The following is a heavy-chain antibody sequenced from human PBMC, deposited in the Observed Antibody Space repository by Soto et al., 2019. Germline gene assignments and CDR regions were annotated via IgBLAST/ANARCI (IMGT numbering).Heavy chain of an antibody. CDR2: INAGAGGT. Sequence: ASVKVSGKASGYTFSRYAIHWVRQAPGQSLEWMGWINAGAGGTVYSKKFQGRVTITRDTSASTVHMEVSSLTSEDTAVYYCARETGSTPNFDYWGQGTLVTVSS. CDR3: ARETGSTPNFDY. J-gene: IGHJ4*02. CDR1: GYTFSRYA. V-gene: IGHV1-3*01. D-gene: IGHD4-17*01.